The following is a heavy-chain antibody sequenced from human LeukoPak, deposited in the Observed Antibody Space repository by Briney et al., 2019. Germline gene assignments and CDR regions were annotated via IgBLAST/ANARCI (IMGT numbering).Heavy chain of an antibody. CDR3: AKALFGIGLAYCGGDCYSAYFDY. D-gene: IGHD2-21*02. J-gene: IGHJ4*02. CDR2: ISGSGGST. CDR1: GFTFSSYA. Sequence: GGSLRLSCAASGFTFSSYAMSWVRQAPGKGLEWVSAISGSGGSTYYADSVKGRFTISRDNSQNTLYLQMYSLRAEDTAVYYCAKALFGIGLAYCGGDCYSAYFDYWGQGTLVTVSS. V-gene: IGHV3-23*01.